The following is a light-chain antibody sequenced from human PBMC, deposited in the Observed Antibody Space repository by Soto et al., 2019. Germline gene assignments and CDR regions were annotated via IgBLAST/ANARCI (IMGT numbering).Light chain of an antibody. J-gene: IGLJ1*01. CDR2: AVS. V-gene: IGLV2-14*03. Sequence: QSALTQPASVSGSPGQSITISCTGTSSDVGGYDYVSWYQQHPGKAPKLMIYAVSNRPSGVSSRFSGSKSGNTASLTISGLQADDEGDYYCSSYTSSTTPYVFGTGTKVTVL. CDR3: SSYTSSTTPYV. CDR1: SSDVGGYDY.